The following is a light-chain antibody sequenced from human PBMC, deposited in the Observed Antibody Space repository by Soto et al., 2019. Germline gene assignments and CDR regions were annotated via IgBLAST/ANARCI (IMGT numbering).Light chain of an antibody. CDR2: WAS. J-gene: IGKJ2*01. CDR1: QTILYSSNNQNY. V-gene: IGKV4-1*01. CDR3: QQYYSPPYT. Sequence: DIVLTQSPDSLGVSLGERATISCKPSQTILYSSNNQNYLAWYQLKPGQPPKLLIYWASNRASGVPDRLSGSGSGTDFTLTISSLEAEDVAVYYCQQYYSPPYTFGQGTKREIK.